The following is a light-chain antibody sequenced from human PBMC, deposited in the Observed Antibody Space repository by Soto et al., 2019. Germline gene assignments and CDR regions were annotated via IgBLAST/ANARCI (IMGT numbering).Light chain of an antibody. J-gene: IGLJ1*01. Sequence: QSVLTQPPSASGSPGQSVAISCTGTTSDIGGYDYVSWYQQHPGKAPKLMIYEVNKSPSGVPDRFSGSKSGNTASLTVSGLQAEDEADYSCSAHGGNSPYVFGTGTKLTVL. CDR1: TSDIGGYDY. CDR2: EVN. CDR3: SAHGGNSPYV. V-gene: IGLV2-8*01.